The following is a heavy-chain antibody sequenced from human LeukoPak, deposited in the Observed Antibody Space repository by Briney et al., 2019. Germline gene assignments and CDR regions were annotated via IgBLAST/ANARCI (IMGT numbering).Heavy chain of an antibody. CDR3: ARDGGYYDSSGYHSLLGY. CDR1: GFTFSSYS. Sequence: PGGSLRLSCAASGFTFSSYSMTWVRQAPGKGLEWVSSISSSSSYIYYADSVKGRFTISRDNAKNSLYLQMNSLRAEDTAVYYCARDGGYYDSSGYHSLLGYWGQGTLVTVSS. J-gene: IGHJ4*02. V-gene: IGHV3-21*01. CDR2: ISSSSSYI. D-gene: IGHD3-22*01.